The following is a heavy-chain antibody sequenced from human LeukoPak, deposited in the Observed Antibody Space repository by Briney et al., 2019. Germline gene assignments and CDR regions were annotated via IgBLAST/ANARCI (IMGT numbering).Heavy chain of an antibody. D-gene: IGHD3-22*01. J-gene: IGHJ6*03. V-gene: IGHV4-39*07. CDR3: ARERSDSSAYYYGYYYYYMDV. Sequence: PSETLSLTCTVSGGSISSRSYHWSWIRQPPGKGLEWIGSIYYSGSTYYNPSLKSRVAISVDTSKNQFSLKLSSVTAADTAVYYCARERSDSSAYYYGYYYYYMDVWGKGTTVTISS. CDR1: GGSISSRSYH. CDR2: IYYSGST.